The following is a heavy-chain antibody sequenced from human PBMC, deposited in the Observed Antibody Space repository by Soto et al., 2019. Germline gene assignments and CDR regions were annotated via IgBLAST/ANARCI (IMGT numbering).Heavy chain of an antibody. CDR2: MFYSGTT. V-gene: IGHV4-59*01. CDR3: ARPNMWYGKILQ. CDR1: GASMSGNY. Sequence: QVQLRESGPGLVKPSETLSLTCTVAGASMSGNYWTWVRQPPGKGLEWIGNMFYSGTTNYNPSLRSRVTMSLDTSVNQFSLRLSSVTAADTAVYYCARPNMWYGKILQWGRGTLVTVSS. D-gene: IGHD2-15*01. J-gene: IGHJ1*01.